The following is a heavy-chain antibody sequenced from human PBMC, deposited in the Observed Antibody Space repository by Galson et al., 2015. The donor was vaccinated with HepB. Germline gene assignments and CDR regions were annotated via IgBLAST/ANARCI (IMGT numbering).Heavy chain of an antibody. V-gene: IGHV1-2*06. Sequence: SVKVSCKASGYTFTAYYIHWVRQAPGQGLEWMGRINPNSGATNYAQRFQGRVTMTRDTSITTAYMELNKLKSDDTAVYFCARGTTTSTGLPPFDPWGQGTLVTVSS. CDR1: GYTFTAYY. J-gene: IGHJ5*02. CDR2: INPNSGAT. CDR3: ARGTTTSTGLPPFDP. D-gene: IGHD1-1*01.